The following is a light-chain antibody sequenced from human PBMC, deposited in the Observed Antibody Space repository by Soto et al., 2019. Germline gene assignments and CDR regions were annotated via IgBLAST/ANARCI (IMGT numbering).Light chain of an antibody. J-gene: IGLJ1*01. V-gene: IGLV1-47*01. CDR1: SSNIGTYY. Sequence: QSVLTQPPSASGTPGQRVTISCSGSSSNIGTYYVYWYQQLPGTAPKLLIYKNNQGPSGVPDRFSGSKSGTSASLAISGLRSEDEADYYCAAWDDSLSASFGTGTKVTVL. CDR2: KNN. CDR3: AAWDDSLSAS.